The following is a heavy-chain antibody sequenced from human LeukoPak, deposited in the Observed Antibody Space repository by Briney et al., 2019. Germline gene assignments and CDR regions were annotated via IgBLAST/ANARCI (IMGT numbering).Heavy chain of an antibody. J-gene: IGHJ4*02. CDR2: IYYSGST. CDR1: GGSISSYY. Sequence: SETLSLTCPVSGGSISSYYWTWIRQPPGKGLEWIGYIYYSGSTNYKPSLKSRVTISLDTSKNQFSLKLSSVTAADTAVYYCARGGTRIAAAGLDYWGQGTLVTVSS. D-gene: IGHD6-13*01. V-gene: IGHV4-59*01. CDR3: ARGGTRIAAAGLDY.